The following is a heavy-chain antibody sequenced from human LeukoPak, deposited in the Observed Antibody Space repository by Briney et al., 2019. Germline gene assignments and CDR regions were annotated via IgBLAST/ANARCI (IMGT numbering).Heavy chain of an antibody. Sequence: SETLSLTCTVSGGFISSSSYYWGWIRRPPGKGLEWIGRIYYSGSTYYNPSLKSRVTISVDMSKNQVSLKLSSVTAADPAVYYCARDRVGQQLVGRKYSYYYMDVWGKGTTVTISS. D-gene: IGHD6-13*01. J-gene: IGHJ6*03. CDR1: GGFISSSSYY. CDR3: ARDRVGQQLVGRKYSYYYMDV. V-gene: IGHV4-39*07. CDR2: IYYSGST.